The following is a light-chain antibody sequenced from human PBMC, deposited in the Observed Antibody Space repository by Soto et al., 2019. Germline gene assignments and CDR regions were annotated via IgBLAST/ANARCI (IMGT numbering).Light chain of an antibody. J-gene: IGKJ3*01. CDR2: AAS. CDR3: QQYGSSPFT. V-gene: IGKV3-20*01. CDR1: QSVSI. Sequence: EIVLTQSPGTLSLSPGERATLSCRASQSVSILGWYQQRPGQAPRLLIYAASSRATGIPERFSGSGSWTDFTLTISRLEPEDFAVYYCQQYGSSPFTFGPGTKVDIK.